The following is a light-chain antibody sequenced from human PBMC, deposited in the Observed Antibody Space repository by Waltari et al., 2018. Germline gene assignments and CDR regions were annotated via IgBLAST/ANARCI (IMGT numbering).Light chain of an antibody. Sequence: QSVLTQPPSVSAAPGQRVTISCSGGSSNIGNNDVSWYQQFPGTAPKLLITDNNKRPFAIPDRFSCSKSGTSATLGITGLQTGDEADYYCATWDSRLSVVVFGGGTKVTVL. J-gene: IGLJ3*02. CDR3: ATWDSRLSVVV. CDR1: SSNIGNND. V-gene: IGLV1-51*01. CDR2: DNN.